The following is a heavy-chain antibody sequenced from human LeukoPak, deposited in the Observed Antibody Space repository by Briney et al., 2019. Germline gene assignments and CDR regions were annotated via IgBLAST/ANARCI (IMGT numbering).Heavy chain of an antibody. D-gene: IGHD6-19*01. CDR2: IYHSGST. V-gene: IGHV4-38-2*02. CDR3: ARDLASSGWYSDY. Sequence: PSETLSLTCAVSGYSISSGYYWGWIRQPPGKGLEWIGSIYHSGSTYYNPSLKSRVTISVDTSKNQFSLKLNSVTAADTALYYCARDLASSGWYSDYWGQGTLVIVPS. CDR1: GYSISSGYY. J-gene: IGHJ4*02.